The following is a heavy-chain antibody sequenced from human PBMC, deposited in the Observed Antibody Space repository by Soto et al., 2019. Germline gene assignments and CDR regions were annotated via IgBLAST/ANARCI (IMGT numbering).Heavy chain of an antibody. CDR3: ARFSRGNPYYFDY. V-gene: IGHV4-61*01. D-gene: IGHD2-15*01. Sequence: SETLSLTCTVSGGSVSSGSYYWSWIRHPPGKGLEWIGYIYYSGSINYNPSLKSRVTISVDTSKNQFSLKLSSVTAADTAVYYCARFSRGNPYYFDYWGQGTLVTVSS. J-gene: IGHJ4*02. CDR1: GGSVSSGSYY. CDR2: IYYSGSI.